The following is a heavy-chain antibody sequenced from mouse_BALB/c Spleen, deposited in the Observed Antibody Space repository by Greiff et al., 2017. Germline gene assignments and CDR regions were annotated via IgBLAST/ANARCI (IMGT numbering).Heavy chain of an antibody. V-gene: IGHV1-39*01. CDR2: IDPYYGGT. Sequence: EVKLQESGPELEKPGASVKISCKASGYSFTGYNMNWVKQSNGKSLEWIGNIDPYYGGTSYNQKFKGKATLTVDKSSSTAYMQLKSLTSEDSAVYYCARRGYYGNFYAMDYWGQGTSVTVSS. CDR1: GYSFTGYN. J-gene: IGHJ4*01. CDR3: ARRGYYGNFYAMDY. D-gene: IGHD2-1*01.